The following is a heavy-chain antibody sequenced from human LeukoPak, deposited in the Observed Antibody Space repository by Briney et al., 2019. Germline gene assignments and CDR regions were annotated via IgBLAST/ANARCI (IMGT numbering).Heavy chain of an antibody. CDR1: GFTVSSNY. CDR2: IYSGGST. Sequence: GGSLRLSCAASGFTVSSNYMSWVRQAPGKGLEWVSVIYSGGSTYYADSVKGRFTISRDNSKNTLYLQMNSLRAGDTAVYYCARDRGIAVAGDAFDIWGQGTMVTVSS. CDR3: ARDRGIAVAGDAFDI. J-gene: IGHJ3*02. D-gene: IGHD6-19*01. V-gene: IGHV3-53*01.